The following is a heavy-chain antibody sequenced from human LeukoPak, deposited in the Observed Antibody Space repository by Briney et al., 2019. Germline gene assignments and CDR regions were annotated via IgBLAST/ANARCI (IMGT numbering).Heavy chain of an antibody. CDR3: ARDGSSTSCYGIFGCWFDP. CDR1: GGSFSGYY. CDR2: INHSGST. V-gene: IGHV4-34*01. D-gene: IGHD2-2*01. Sequence: SETLSLTCAVYGGSFSGYYWSWIRQPPGKGLEWIGEINHSGSTNYNPSLKSRVTISVDTSKNQFSLKLSSVTAADTAVYYCARDGSSTSCYGIFGCWFDPWGQGTLVTVSS. J-gene: IGHJ5*02.